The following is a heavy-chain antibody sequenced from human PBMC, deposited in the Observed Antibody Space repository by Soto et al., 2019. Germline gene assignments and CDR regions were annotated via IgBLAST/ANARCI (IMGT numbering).Heavy chain of an antibody. D-gene: IGHD2-2*01. J-gene: IGHJ6*03. V-gene: IGHV3-74*01. CDR1: RFTFSSYC. CDR3: ARRYCSSTSCYGDYYYYYMDV. Sequence: PGWSVRISCAASRFTFSSYCMHWVRQAPGKGLVWVSRINSDGSSTSYADSVKGRFTISRDNAKNTLYLQMNSLRAEDTAVYYCARRYCSSTSCYGDYYYYYMDVWGKGTTVTVSS. CDR2: INSDGSST.